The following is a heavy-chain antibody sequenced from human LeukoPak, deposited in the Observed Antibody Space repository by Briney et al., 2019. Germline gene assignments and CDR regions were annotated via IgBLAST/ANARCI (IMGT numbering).Heavy chain of an antibody. CDR2: IYYSGST. J-gene: IGHJ5*02. CDR3: AREVYGGSPNWFDP. V-gene: IGHV4-31*03. CDR1: GGSIRSGGYY. D-gene: IGHD1-14*01. Sequence: SQTLSLTCTVSGGSIRSGGYYWSWIRQHPGKGLEWIGNIYYSGSTSYNPSLKSRVTISVDTSKNQFSLKLNSVTAADTAVYYCAREVYGGSPNWFDPWGQGTLVTVSS.